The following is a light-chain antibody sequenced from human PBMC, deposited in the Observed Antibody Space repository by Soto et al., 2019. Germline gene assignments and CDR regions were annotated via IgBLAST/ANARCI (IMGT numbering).Light chain of an antibody. Sequence: DIVMTQSPDSLAVSLGERATINCKSSQSVLYSSNNKNYLAWYQQKPGQPPKLLIYWASTRESGVPDRFSGSGSGTDFTLTIGSLQADDVAVYYCQQYYTTLTFGGGTKVEIK. V-gene: IGKV4-1*01. J-gene: IGKJ4*01. CDR2: WAS. CDR3: QQYYTTLT. CDR1: QSVLYSSNNKNY.